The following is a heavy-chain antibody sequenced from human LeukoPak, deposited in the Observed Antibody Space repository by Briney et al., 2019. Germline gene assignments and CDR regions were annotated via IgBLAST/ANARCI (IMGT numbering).Heavy chain of an antibody. J-gene: IGHJ5*02. CDR3: ARGGTYGDYGWFDP. V-gene: IGHV3-11*04. Sequence: GTLRLSCAASGFTFSDYYMSWIRQAPGKGLEWVSYISSSGSTIYYADSVKGRFTISRDNAKNSLYLQMNSLRAADTAVYYCARGGTYGDYGWFDPWGQGTLVTVSS. D-gene: IGHD4-17*01. CDR1: GFTFSDYY. CDR2: ISSSGSTI.